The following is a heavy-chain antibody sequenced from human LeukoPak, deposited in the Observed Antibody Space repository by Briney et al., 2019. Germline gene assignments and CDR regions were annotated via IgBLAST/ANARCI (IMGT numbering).Heavy chain of an antibody. CDR2: ISAYNGNT. J-gene: IGHJ3*02. CDR3: ARVKQYYYDSNGYRDAFDI. Sequence: ASVKVSCKASGYTFTSYGISWVRQAPGQGLEWMGWISAYNGNTNYAQKLQGRVTMTTDTSTSTAYMELRSLRSDDTAVYYCARVKQYYYDSNGYRDAFDIWGQGTMVTVSS. CDR1: GYTFTSYG. V-gene: IGHV1-18*01. D-gene: IGHD3-22*01.